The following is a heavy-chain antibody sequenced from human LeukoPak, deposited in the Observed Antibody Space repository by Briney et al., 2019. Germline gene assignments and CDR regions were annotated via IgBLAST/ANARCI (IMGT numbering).Heavy chain of an antibody. CDR3: ARPYSSSWYYFDY. Sequence: SETLSLTCTVSGGSISSSSYYWGWIRQPPGKGLEWIGSIYYSGSTYYNPSLKSRVTISVDTSKNQFSLKLSSVTAADTAVYYCARPYSSSWYYFDYWGQGTLVTVSS. CDR2: IYYSGST. J-gene: IGHJ4*02. CDR1: GGSISSSSYY. V-gene: IGHV4-39*01. D-gene: IGHD6-13*01.